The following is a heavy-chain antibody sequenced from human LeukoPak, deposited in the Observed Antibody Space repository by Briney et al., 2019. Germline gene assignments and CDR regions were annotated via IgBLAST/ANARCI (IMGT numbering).Heavy chain of an antibody. CDR3: ARPYSSSWYYFDY. Sequence: SETLSLTCTVSGGSISSSSYYWGWIRQPPGKGLEWIGSIYYSGSTYYNPSLKSRVTISVDTSKNQFSLKLSSVTAADTAVYYCARPYSSSWYYFDYWGQGTLVTVSS. CDR2: IYYSGST. J-gene: IGHJ4*02. CDR1: GGSISSSSYY. V-gene: IGHV4-39*01. D-gene: IGHD6-13*01.